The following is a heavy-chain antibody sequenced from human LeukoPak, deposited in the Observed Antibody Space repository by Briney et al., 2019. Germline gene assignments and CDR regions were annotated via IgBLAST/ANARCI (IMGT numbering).Heavy chain of an antibody. CDR1: GFSFSSSW. Sequence: QSGGSLRLSCAASGFSFSSSWMHWFRQGPGKGLVWVSRITSDGRTTIYADSVKGRFSISRDNSKNTLYLQMNSLRVDDTAVYYCARDRYYVPDYWGQGTLVTVSS. CDR2: ITSDGRTT. J-gene: IGHJ4*02. D-gene: IGHD3-10*02. CDR3: ARDRYYVPDY. V-gene: IGHV3-74*01.